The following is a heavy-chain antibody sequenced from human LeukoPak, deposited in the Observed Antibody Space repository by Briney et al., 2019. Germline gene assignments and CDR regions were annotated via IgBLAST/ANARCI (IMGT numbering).Heavy chain of an antibody. Sequence: PGGFLRLSCAASGFTFRTYNMNWVRQAPGKGLEWVSTISSSSYYIYYADSVKGRFTISRDNAKNSLYLQMNSLRAEDTAVYYCAGSYYFGSETYYNEDYWGQGTLVTVSS. CDR2: ISSSSYYI. CDR1: GFTFRTYN. V-gene: IGHV3-21*01. CDR3: AGSYYFGSETYYNEDY. D-gene: IGHD3-10*01. J-gene: IGHJ4*02.